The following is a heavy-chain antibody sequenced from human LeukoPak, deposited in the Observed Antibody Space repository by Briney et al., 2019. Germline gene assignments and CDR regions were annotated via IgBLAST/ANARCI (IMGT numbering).Heavy chain of an antibody. Sequence: ASVKVSCKASGYTFTSYYMHWVRQAPGQGLEWMGIINPSGGSTNYAQKFQGRVTITADKSTSTAYMELNSLRSEDTAVYYCAREIPPYYDFWSGYYGGGRNWFDPWGQGTLVTVSS. J-gene: IGHJ5*02. CDR2: INPSGGST. V-gene: IGHV1-46*01. CDR3: AREIPPYYDFWSGYYGGGRNWFDP. D-gene: IGHD3-3*01. CDR1: GYTFTSYY.